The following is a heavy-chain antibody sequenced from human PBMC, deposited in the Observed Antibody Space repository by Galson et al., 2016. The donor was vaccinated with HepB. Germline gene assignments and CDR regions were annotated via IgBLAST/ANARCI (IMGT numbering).Heavy chain of an antibody. CDR3: ARRNEYCPPVGCSVDY. D-gene: IGHD2/OR15-2a*01. J-gene: IGHJ4*02. CDR1: GFTFSNYG. V-gene: IGHV3-30*03. CDR2: DSMDGRRK. Sequence: SLRLSCAASGFTFSNYGMHWVRRAPGKGLEWVAADSMDGRRKFYADSVKGRFTISRDNSNSMLFLQMSSLRADDTAVYYCARRNEYCPPVGCSVDYWGQGTLVSVSS.